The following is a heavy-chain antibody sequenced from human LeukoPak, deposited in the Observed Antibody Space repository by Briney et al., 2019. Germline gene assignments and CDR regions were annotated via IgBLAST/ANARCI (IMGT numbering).Heavy chain of an antibody. CDR3: ATGGYYDSSGYHDAFDI. J-gene: IGHJ3*02. Sequence: SETLSLTRAVYGGSFSGYYWSWIRQPPGKGLEWIGEINHSGSTNYNPSLKSRVTISVDTSKNQFSLKLSSVTAADTAVYYCATGGYYDSSGYHDAFDIWGQGTMVTVSS. D-gene: IGHD3-22*01. V-gene: IGHV4-34*01. CDR1: GGSFSGYY. CDR2: INHSGST.